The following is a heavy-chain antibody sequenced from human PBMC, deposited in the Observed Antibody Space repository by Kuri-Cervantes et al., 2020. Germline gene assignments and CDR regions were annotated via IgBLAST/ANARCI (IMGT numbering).Heavy chain of an antibody. Sequence: GESLKISCAASGFTFSSYAMSWVRQAPGKGLEWVSAISGSGGSTYYADSVKGRFTISRDNSKNTLYLQMNSLRAEGTAVYYCAKGIVDYDFWSGYLGYYYYYGMDVWGQGTTVTVSS. CDR2: ISGSGGST. J-gene: IGHJ6*02. V-gene: IGHV3-23*01. CDR3: AKGIVDYDFWSGYLGYYYYYGMDV. D-gene: IGHD3-3*01. CDR1: GFTFSSYA.